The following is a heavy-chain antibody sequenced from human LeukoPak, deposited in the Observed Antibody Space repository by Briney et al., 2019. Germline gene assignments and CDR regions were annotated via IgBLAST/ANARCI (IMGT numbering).Heavy chain of an antibody. CDR1: GFSFSDSY. CDR2: IKSSDTST. Sequence: GGSLRLSCAASGFSFSDSYMRWIRQAPGQGLEWLSYIKSSDTSTFYADSVKGRFTVSRDNAKTSLYLQMNSLRAEDTAVYYCARRYSSSSPVDCWVQGSLATVCS. V-gene: IGHV3-11*01. D-gene: IGHD6-6*01. J-gene: IGHJ4*02. CDR3: ARRYSSSSPVDC.